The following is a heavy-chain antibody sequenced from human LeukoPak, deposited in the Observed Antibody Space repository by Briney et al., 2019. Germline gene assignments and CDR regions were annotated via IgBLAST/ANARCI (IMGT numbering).Heavy chain of an antibody. CDR3: ARGVYDFWSGYYRVYYYYYMDV. CDR1: GGSISSGGYY. CDR2: IYYSGST. J-gene: IGHJ6*03. V-gene: IGHV4-31*03. D-gene: IGHD3-3*01. Sequence: PSETLSLTCTVSGGSISSGGYYWSWIRQHPGKGLEWIGYIYYSGSTYYNPSLKSRVTISVDTSKNQFSLKLSSVTAADTAVYYCARGVYDFWSGYYRVYYYYYMDVWGKGTTVTVSS.